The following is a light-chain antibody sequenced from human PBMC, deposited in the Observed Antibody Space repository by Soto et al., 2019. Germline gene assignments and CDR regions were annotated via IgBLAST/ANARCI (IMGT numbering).Light chain of an antibody. CDR3: SSSTVNSTSLFV. V-gene: IGLV2-23*02. Sequence: QSALTQPASVSGSPGQSITISCTGTSRDIGTSNLVSWYQQYPGKAPKLMIYEVTKRPSGISYRFSGSKSGNTASLTISGLQPEDDAFSYSSSSTVNSTSLFVFGTGT. CDR2: EVT. J-gene: IGLJ1*01. CDR1: SRDIGTSNL.